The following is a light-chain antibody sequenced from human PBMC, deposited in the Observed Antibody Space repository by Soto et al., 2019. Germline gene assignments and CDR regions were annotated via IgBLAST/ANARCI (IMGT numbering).Light chain of an antibody. Sequence: EIVMTQSPATLSVSPGERATLSCRASQSVSSNLAWYQQKPGQAPRLLIYGASTRATGIPARFSGSGSGTEFTLTISSLQSEDFAVYYCQQYGYSPVMYTFGQGTK. J-gene: IGKJ2*01. V-gene: IGKV3-15*01. CDR3: QQYGYSPVMYT. CDR1: QSVSSN. CDR2: GAS.